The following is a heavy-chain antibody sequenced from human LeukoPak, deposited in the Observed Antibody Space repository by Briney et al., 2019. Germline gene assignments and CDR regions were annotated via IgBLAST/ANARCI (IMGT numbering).Heavy chain of an antibody. D-gene: IGHD4-17*01. CDR1: GYTLTELS. V-gene: IGHV1-24*01. J-gene: IGHJ5*02. CDR2: FDPEDGET. Sequence: ASVKVSCKVSGYTLTELSMHWVRQAPGKGLEWMGGFDPEDGETIYAQRFQGRVTMTEDTSTDTAYMELSSLKSEDTAVYYCARGRGSGTTVTKRGEWFDPWGQGTLVTVSS. CDR3: ARGRGSGTTVTKRGEWFDP.